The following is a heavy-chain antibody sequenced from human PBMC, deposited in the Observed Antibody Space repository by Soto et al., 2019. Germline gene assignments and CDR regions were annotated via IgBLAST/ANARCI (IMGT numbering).Heavy chain of an antibody. Sequence: GGSLRLSCAASGFTFSSYWMHWVRQAPGKGLVWVSRINSDGSNTSYADSVKGRFTISRDNAKNTLYLQMNSLRAEDTAVYYCAKARLGIAGYFDYWGQGTLVTVSS. CDR2: INSDGSNT. CDR1: GFTFSSYW. V-gene: IGHV3-74*01. D-gene: IGHD3-16*01. J-gene: IGHJ4*02. CDR3: AKARLGIAGYFDY.